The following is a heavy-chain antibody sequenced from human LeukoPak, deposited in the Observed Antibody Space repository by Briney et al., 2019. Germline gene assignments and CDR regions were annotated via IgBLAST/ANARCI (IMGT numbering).Heavy chain of an antibody. CDR2: IYWDDDQ. CDR3: AQYSSGSRQSYYFDY. D-gene: IGHD3-10*01. CDR1: GFSLSTSGVG. J-gene: IGHJ4*02. V-gene: IGHV2-5*02. Sequence: SGPTLVKPTQTLTLTCTFSGFSLSTSGVGVGWIRQPPGKALEWLALIYWDDDQRYSPSLKSRLTITKDTSKNQVVLTMTNMDPVDTATYYCAQYSSGSRQSYYFDYWGQGTLVTVSS.